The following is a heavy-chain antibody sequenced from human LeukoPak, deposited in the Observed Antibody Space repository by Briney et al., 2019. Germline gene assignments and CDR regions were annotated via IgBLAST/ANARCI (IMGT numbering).Heavy chain of an antibody. CDR2: INHSGST. J-gene: IGHJ4*02. D-gene: IGHD6-13*01. Sequence: SETLSLTCAVYGGSFSGYYWSWIRQPPGKGLEWIGEINHSGSTNYNPSLKSRVTISVDTPKNQFSLKLSSVTAADTAVYYCARGSKAAAEYYFDYWGQGTLVTVSS. V-gene: IGHV4-34*01. CDR3: ARGSKAAAEYYFDY. CDR1: GGSFSGYY.